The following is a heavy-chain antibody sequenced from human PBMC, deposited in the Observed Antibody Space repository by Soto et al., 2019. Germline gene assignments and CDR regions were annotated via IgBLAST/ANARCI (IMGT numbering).Heavy chain of an antibody. CDR3: ARDGGGPYCSSTSCYGMDV. CDR2: IIPIFGTA. Sequence: QVQLVQSGAEVKKPGSSVKVSCKASGGTFSSYAISWVRQAPGQGLEWMGGIIPIFGTANYAQKFQGRVTITADEYTSTAYMELSSLRSEDTAVYYCARDGGGPYCSSTSCYGMDVWGQGTTVTVSS. CDR1: GGTFSSYA. D-gene: IGHD2-2*01. V-gene: IGHV1-69*01. J-gene: IGHJ6*02.